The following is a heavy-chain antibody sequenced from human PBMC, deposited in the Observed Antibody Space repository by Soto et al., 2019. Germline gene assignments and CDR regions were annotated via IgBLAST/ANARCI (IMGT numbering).Heavy chain of an antibody. CDR3: ARGLPKGRVTMVRGVTPYYMDV. CDR1: GFTFSSYW. D-gene: IGHD3-10*01. J-gene: IGHJ6*03. V-gene: IGHV3-7*04. CDR2: IKQDGSEK. Sequence: GGSLRLSCAASGFTFSSYWMSWVRQAPGKGLEWVANIKQDGSEKYYVDSVKGRFTISRDNAKNSLYLQMNSLRAEDTAVYYCARGLPKGRVTMVRGVTPYYMDVWGKGTTVTVSS.